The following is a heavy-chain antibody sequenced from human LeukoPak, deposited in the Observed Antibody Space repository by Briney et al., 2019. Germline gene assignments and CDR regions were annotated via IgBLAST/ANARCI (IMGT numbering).Heavy chain of an antibody. CDR2: MNPNSGNT. D-gene: IGHD6-19*01. V-gene: IGHV1-8*03. CDR1: GYTFTSYD. J-gene: IGHJ4*02. Sequence: GASVKVSCKAPGYTFTSYDINWVRQATGQGLEWMGWMNPNSGNTGYAQKFQGRVTITRNTSISTAYMELSSLRSEDTAVYYCARGGGQQWLVRKPFDYWGQGTLVTVSS. CDR3: ARGGGQQWLVRKPFDY.